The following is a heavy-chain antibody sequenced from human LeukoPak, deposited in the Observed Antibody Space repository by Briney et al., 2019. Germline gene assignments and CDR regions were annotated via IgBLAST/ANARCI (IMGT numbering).Heavy chain of an antibody. J-gene: IGHJ4*02. D-gene: IGHD5-12*01. V-gene: IGHV3-7*01. Sequence: GGSLRLSCAASGFTFSSYWMNWARQAPGKGLEWVASINHNGNVNYYVDSVKGRFTISRDNAKNSLYLQMNSLRAEDTAVYYCARDRSYDLYYFDYWGQGTLVTVTS. CDR1: GFTFSSYW. CDR3: ARDRSYDLYYFDY. CDR2: INHNGNVN.